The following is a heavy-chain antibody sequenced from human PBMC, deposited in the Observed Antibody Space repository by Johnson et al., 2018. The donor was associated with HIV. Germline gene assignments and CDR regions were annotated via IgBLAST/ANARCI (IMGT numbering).Heavy chain of an antibody. Sequence: VQLVESGGGVVQPGGSLRLSCAASGFTFSSYWMTWVRQAPGKGLEWVANIKQDGSEKYYVDSVKGRFTISRDNAKNSLYLQMNSLRAEDTAVYYCVRSIQLWLPGAFDIWDQGTMVTVSS. CDR1: GFTFSSYW. CDR3: VRSIQLWLPGAFDI. J-gene: IGHJ3*02. CDR2: IKQDGSEK. D-gene: IGHD5-18*01. V-gene: IGHV3-7*01.